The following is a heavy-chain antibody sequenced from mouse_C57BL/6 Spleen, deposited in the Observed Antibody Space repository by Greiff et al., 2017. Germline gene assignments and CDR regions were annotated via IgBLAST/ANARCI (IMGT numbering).Heavy chain of an antibody. D-gene: IGHD1-1*01. J-gene: IGHJ1*03. V-gene: IGHV6-6*01. CDR3: TGYGSSYWYVDV. Sequence: EVKLVESGGGLVQPGGSMKLSCAASGFTFSDAWMDWVRQSPEKGLEWVAEIRNKANNHATYYAESVKGRFTISRDDSKRSVYLQMNSLRASDTGVDYCTGYGSSYWYVDVWGTGTTVTVSS. CDR1: GFTFSDAW. CDR2: IRNKANNHAT.